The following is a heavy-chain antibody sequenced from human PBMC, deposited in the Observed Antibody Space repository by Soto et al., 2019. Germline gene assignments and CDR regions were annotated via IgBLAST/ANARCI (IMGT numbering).Heavy chain of an antibody. D-gene: IGHD6-13*01. Sequence: SETLSLTCTVSGGSIRSSSYYLGWIRQPPGKGLEWIGSIYYSGSTYYNPSLKSRVTISVDTSKNQFSLKLSSVTAADTAVYYCARHQGITYYGMDVWGQGTTVTVSS. CDR1: GGSIRSSSYY. V-gene: IGHV4-39*01. CDR3: ARHQGITYYGMDV. J-gene: IGHJ6*02. CDR2: IYYSGST.